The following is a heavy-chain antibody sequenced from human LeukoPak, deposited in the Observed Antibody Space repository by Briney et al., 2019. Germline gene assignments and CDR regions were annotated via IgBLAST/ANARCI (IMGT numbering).Heavy chain of an antibody. CDR3: ARDGAAAGTRAFDI. Sequence: GGSLRLSCAASGFTFSSYGMSWVRQAPGKGLEWVSAISGSGGSTYYADSVKGRFTISRDNSKNTLYLQMNSLRAEDTAVYYCARDGAAAGTRAFDIWGQGTMVTVSS. CDR2: ISGSGGST. CDR1: GFTFSSYG. V-gene: IGHV3-23*01. J-gene: IGHJ3*02. D-gene: IGHD6-13*01.